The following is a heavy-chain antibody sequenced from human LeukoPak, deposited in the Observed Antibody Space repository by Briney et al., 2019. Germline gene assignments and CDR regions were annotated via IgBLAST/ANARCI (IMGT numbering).Heavy chain of an antibody. CDR2: INHSGST. CDR3: ARAHKYNWNDFLRVQYYYGMDV. V-gene: IGHV4-34*01. D-gene: IGHD1-20*01. J-gene: IGHJ6*02. CDR1: GGSFSGYY. Sequence: SETLSLTCAVYGGSFSGYYWSWIRQPPGKGLEWIGEINHSGSTNYNPSLKSRVTISVDTSKNQFSLKLSSVTAADTAVYYCARAHKYNWNDFLRVQYYYGMDVWGQGTTVTVSS.